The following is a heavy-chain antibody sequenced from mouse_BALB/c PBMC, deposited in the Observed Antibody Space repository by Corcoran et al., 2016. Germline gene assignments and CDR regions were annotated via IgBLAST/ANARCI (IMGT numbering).Heavy chain of an antibody. CDR1: GYTFTDYV. J-gene: IGHJ3*01. V-gene: IGHV1-81*01. Sequence: QVQLQQSGPELVKPGASVKMSCKASGYTFTDYVISWVKQRTGQGLEWIGEIYPGSGSTYYNEKFKGKATLTADKSSNTAYMQLSSLTSEDSAVYFWARSGLGRAWFAYWGQGTLVTVSA. CDR2: IYPGSGST. D-gene: IGHD4-1*01. CDR3: ARSGLGRAWFAY.